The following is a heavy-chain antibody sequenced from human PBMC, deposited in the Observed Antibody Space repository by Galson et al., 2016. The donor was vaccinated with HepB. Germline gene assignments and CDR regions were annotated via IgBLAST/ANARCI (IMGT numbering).Heavy chain of an antibody. Sequence: SLRLSCAASGFTFSRYGFHWVRQAPGKGLEWVAVITNDGVIEYYTDSVKGRFTISRDNSRNTLDLQMNSLRAEDTALYYCARDDDRSGNNLDYWGQGTLVTVSS. V-gene: IGHV3-33*05. CDR1: GFTFSRYG. CDR3: ARDDDRSGNNLDY. D-gene: IGHD3-22*01. J-gene: IGHJ4*02. CDR2: ITNDGVIE.